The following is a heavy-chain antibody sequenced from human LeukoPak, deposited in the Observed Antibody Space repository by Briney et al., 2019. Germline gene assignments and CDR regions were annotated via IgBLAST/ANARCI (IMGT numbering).Heavy chain of an antibody. CDR3: AKDGLDIYEYSVIAQYIDY. V-gene: IGHV3-30*02. D-gene: IGHD3/OR15-3a*01. J-gene: IGHJ4*01. CDR2: TRYDGTDK. Sequence: GGSLRLSCAASGFIFSNYGMHWVRQAPGRGLEWVAFTRYDGTDKDYADSVKGRFTISRDNSKNTLYLQMNSLRPEDTAMYYCAKDGLDIYEYSVIAQYIDYWGQGTLVTVSS. CDR1: GFIFSNYG.